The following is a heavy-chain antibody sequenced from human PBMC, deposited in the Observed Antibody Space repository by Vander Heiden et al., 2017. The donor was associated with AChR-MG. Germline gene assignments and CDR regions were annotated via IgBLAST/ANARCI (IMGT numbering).Heavy chain of an antibody. V-gene: IGHV1-18*01. CDR1: GYTFTSYG. D-gene: IGHD6-19*01. J-gene: IGHJ4*02. Sequence: QVQLVQSGAEVKKPGASVKVSCKASGYTFTSYGISWVRQAPGQGLEWMGWISAYNGNTNYAQKLQGRVTMTTDTSTSTAYMELRSLRSDDTAVYYCARDLRAVAGKKCNPRMERFDYWGQGTLVTVSS. CDR2: ISAYNGNT. CDR3: ARDLRAVAGKKCNPRMERFDY.